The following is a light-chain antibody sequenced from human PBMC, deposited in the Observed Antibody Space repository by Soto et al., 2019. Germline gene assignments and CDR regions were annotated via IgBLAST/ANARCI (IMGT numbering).Light chain of an antibody. V-gene: IGKV3-15*01. CDR1: QNVYNN. Sequence: VRTAFPAPLSVSPEKETTLSCKASQNVYNNLAWYQQRPGQPPRLLIYDASTRATGISARFSGSGYGTEFTLTISSLQSEDFAVYFCQQCRNWPLTFGGGTKVDIK. J-gene: IGKJ4*01. CDR3: QQCRNWPLT. CDR2: DAS.